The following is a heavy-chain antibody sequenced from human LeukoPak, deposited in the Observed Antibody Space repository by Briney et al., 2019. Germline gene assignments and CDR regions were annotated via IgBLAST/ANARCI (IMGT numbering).Heavy chain of an antibody. CDR2: MHESGYT. D-gene: IGHD1-26*01. CDR3: ARQWDQHGYFDS. CDR1: GYSNSSVHH. V-gene: IGHV4-38-2*02. J-gene: IGHJ4*02. Sequence: SDPLSLPCSLSGYSNSSVHHWGWIRHPPGNGLEWIGSMHESGYTSHNPSLKSRHTISVVTSIKQFSLKLSSVTDADTAVYYCARQWDQHGYFDSWGQGTLVTVSS.